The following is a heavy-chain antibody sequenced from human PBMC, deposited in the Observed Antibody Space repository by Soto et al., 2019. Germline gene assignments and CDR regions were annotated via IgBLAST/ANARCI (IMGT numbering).Heavy chain of an antibody. V-gene: IGHV5-51*01. CDR2: IYPGDSDT. Sequence: RGESLKISCKGSGYSFTSYWIGWVRQMPGKGLEWMGIIYPGDSDTRYSPSFQGQVTISADKSIGTAYLQWSSLKASDTAMYYCARFIVVVVAARYYYYGMDVWGQGTTVTVSS. CDR1: GYSFTSYW. CDR3: ARFIVVVVAARYYYYGMDV. J-gene: IGHJ6*02. D-gene: IGHD2-15*01.